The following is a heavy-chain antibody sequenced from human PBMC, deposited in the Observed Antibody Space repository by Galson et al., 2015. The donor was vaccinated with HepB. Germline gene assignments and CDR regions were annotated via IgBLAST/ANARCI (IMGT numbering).Heavy chain of an antibody. Sequence: SLRLSCAASGFTFSNFGMKWVRQAPGKGLEWLSYITGGSPTMYYADSVKGRFTISRDSAKSSLYLQMNSLGAEDTAVYYCARSYNYYYMDVWGEGTTVTVSS. CDR2: ITGGSPTM. V-gene: IGHV3-48*01. J-gene: IGHJ6*03. D-gene: IGHD3-16*01. CDR3: ARSYNYYYMDV. CDR1: GFTFSNFG.